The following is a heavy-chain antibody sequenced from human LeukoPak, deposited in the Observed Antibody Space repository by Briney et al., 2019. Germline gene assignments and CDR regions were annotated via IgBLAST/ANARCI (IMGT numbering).Heavy chain of an antibody. CDR3: ARAHYYGSGSYYLAPFIGYNYGMDV. Sequence: GGSLRLSCAASGFTFSSYGMHWVRQAPGKGLEWVAVIWYDGSNKYYADSVKGRFTISRDNSKNTLYLQMNSLRAEDTAVYYCARAHYYGSGSYYLAPFIGYNYGMDVWGQGTTVTVSS. V-gene: IGHV3-30*19. J-gene: IGHJ6*02. D-gene: IGHD3-10*01. CDR1: GFTFSSYG. CDR2: IWYDGSNK.